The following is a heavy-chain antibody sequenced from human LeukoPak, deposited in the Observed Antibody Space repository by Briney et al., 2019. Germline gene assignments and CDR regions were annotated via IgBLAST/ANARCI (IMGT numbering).Heavy chain of an antibody. J-gene: IGHJ4*02. CDR3: ARGIYNDY. Sequence: SSVKVSCKASGYTFNGHHIHWGRRAPGQGLEWMGWINPNSGGTNYAQNFQGRVTMTRETSISTAYMELLRLRSDDTAVYYCARGIYNDYWGQGTLVTVSS. D-gene: IGHD3-10*01. CDR2: INPNSGGT. V-gene: IGHV1-2*02. CDR1: GYTFNGHH.